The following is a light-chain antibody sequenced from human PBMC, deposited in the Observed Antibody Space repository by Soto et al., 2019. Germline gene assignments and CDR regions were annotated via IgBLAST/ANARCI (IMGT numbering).Light chain of an antibody. J-gene: IGKJ2*01. CDR3: QQYGSSSMYT. V-gene: IGKV3-20*01. CDR1: QSISSSN. CDR2: GAS. Sequence: EIVLTQSPGTLSLSPGERATLSCRASQSISSSNLAWYQQKAGQAPRLLIYGASSRATGIPDRFSGSGSGTDFTLTISRLEPEAFAVYYCQQYGSSSMYTFGQGTKLEIK.